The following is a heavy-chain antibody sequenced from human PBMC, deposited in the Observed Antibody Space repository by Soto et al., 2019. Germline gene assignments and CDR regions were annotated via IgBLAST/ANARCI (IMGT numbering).Heavy chain of an antibody. V-gene: IGHV4-4*02. Sequence: QVQLQESGPGMVKPSGTLSLTCAVSSGSISSSKWWSWVRQPPGKGLEWIGEIYHSGSTNYNPSLKSRVTISVDKSKNQFSLKLSSLTAADTAVYYCARLCIVTHHHTCQDYWGQGTLVTVSS. D-gene: IGHD1-26*01. CDR2: IYHSGST. J-gene: IGHJ4*02. CDR1: SGSISSSKW. CDR3: ARLCIVTHHHTCQDY.